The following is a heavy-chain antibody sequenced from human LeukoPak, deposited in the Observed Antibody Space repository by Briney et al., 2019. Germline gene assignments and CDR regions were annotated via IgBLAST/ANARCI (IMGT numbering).Heavy chain of an antibody. CDR2: IIPIFGTA. Sequence: SVKVSYKASGGTFSSYAISWVRQAPGQGLEWMGGIIPIFGTANYAQKFQGRVTITADESTSTAYMELSSLRSEDTAVYYCARAPSITMVRGAPWYWFDPWGQGTLVTVSS. D-gene: IGHD3-10*01. J-gene: IGHJ5*02. V-gene: IGHV1-69*13. CDR1: GGTFSSYA. CDR3: ARAPSITMVRGAPWYWFDP.